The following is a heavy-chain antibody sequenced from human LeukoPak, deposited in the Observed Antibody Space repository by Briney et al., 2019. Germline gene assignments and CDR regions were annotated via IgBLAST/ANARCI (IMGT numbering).Heavy chain of an antibody. CDR2: INHSGST. CDR1: GGSFSGYY. V-gene: IGHV4-34*01. Sequence: SETLSLTCAVYGGSFSGYYWSCIRQPPGKGLEWIGEINHSGSTNYNPSLKSRVTISVDTSKNQFSLKLSSVTAADTAVYYCARGFDYRRKRFDYWGQGTLVTVSS. D-gene: IGHD3-9*01. J-gene: IGHJ4*02. CDR3: ARGFDYRRKRFDY.